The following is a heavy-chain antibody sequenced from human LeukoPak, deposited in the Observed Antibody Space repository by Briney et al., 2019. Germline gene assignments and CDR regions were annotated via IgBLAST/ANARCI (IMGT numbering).Heavy chain of an antibody. CDR1: GFTFSSFA. J-gene: IGHJ3*02. CDR2: IIGSGSST. V-gene: IGHV3-23*01. D-gene: IGHD6-19*01. CDR3: ARGLQDSSDWYDAFDI. Sequence: PGGSLRLSCAASGFTFSSFAMSWVRQAPGKGLEWVSGIIGSGSSTYYADSVRGRFSISRDNSKNTLYLQMNSLRAEDTAVYYCARGLQDSSDWYDAFDIWGQGTMVAVSS.